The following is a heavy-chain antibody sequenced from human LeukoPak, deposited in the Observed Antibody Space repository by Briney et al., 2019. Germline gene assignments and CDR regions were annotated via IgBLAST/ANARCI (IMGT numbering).Heavy chain of an antibody. CDR1: GGSFSGYF. CDR2: IYTSGST. Sequence: PSETLSLTCAVYGGSFSGYFWSWIRQPPGKGLEWIGRIYTSGSTNYNPSLKSRVTISVDTSKNQLSLKLNSVTAADTAVYYCARHGRGVWFGAYFDYWGQGTLVTVSS. J-gene: IGHJ4*02. D-gene: IGHD3-10*01. CDR3: ARHGRGVWFGAYFDY. V-gene: IGHV4-59*10.